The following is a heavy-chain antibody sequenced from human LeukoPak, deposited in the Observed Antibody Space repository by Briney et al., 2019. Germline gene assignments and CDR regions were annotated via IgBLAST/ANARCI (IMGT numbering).Heavy chain of an antibody. D-gene: IGHD1-26*01. CDR1: GFTFSSYW. Sequence: GGSLRLSCAASGFTFSSYWMHWVRQAPGKGLVWVSRINSDGSSTSYADSVKGRFTISRDNAKNTLYLQMNSLRAEDTAVYYCARDEGGSYYVVGYYFDYWGQGTLVTVSS. J-gene: IGHJ4*02. V-gene: IGHV3-74*01. CDR3: ARDEGGSYYVVGYYFDY. CDR2: INSDGSST.